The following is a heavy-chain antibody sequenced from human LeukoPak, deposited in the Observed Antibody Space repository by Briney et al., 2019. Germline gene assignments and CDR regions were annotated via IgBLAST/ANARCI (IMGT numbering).Heavy chain of an antibody. J-gene: IGHJ4*02. D-gene: IGHD6-13*01. Sequence: GGTLRLSCAASGFTFNIYGMNWVRQAPGKGLEWVSAISGSGGSTYYADSVKGRFTISRDNSKNTLYLQMNSLRAEDTAVYYCAKSFSSWYIGGDYWGQGTLVTVSS. CDR1: GFTFNIYG. V-gene: IGHV3-23*01. CDR2: ISGSGGST. CDR3: AKSFSSWYIGGDY.